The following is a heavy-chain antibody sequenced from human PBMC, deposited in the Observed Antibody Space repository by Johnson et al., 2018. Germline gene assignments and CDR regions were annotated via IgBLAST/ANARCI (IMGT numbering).Heavy chain of an antibody. V-gene: IGHV4-61*02. Sequence: QVQLQESGPGLVKPSQTLSLTCSVSGGSISSGRSYWGWTRQPAGKGLEWIGRIYTTGSPTYSPPLKSRVTISVDTSKNQFSLKLTSVTAADPAVYYRARERYSSSWYGEYYYHYYMDVWGKGTTVTVSS. CDR2: IYTTGSP. CDR3: ARERYSSSWYGEYYYHYYMDV. CDR1: GGSISSGRSY. D-gene: IGHD6-13*01. J-gene: IGHJ6*03.